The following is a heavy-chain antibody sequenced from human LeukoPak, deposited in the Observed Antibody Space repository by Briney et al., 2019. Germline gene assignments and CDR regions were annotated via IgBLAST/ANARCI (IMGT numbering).Heavy chain of an antibody. J-gene: IGHJ4*02. CDR1: GGSISSSSYY. CDR2: IYYSGST. Sequence: PSETLSLTCTVSGGSISSSSYYWGWIRQPPGKGLEWIGSIYYSGSTYYNPSLKSRVTTSVDTSKNEFSLNLSSVTAADTAVYYCARAGTNLGDYDYWGQGILVTVSS. V-gene: IGHV4-39*07. CDR3: ARAGTNLGDYDY. D-gene: IGHD4-17*01.